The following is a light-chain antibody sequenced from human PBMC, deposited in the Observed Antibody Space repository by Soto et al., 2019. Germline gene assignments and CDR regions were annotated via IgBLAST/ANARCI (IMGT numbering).Light chain of an antibody. CDR1: QNVRSN. J-gene: IGKJ5*01. CDR2: GAS. CDR3: QQYNTWPPIT. Sequence: EIVMTQSPATLSVSPGERATLSCRASQNVRSNVAWYQQKPGQAPRLLIYGASTRATGIPARFSGTGSGTEFTLTISSLQSEDFAIYYCQQYNTWPPITFGQGTRLEI. V-gene: IGKV3-15*01.